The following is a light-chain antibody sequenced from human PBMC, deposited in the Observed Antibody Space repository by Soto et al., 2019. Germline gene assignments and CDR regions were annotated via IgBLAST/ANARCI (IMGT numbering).Light chain of an antibody. V-gene: IGKV1-17*01. CDR2: AAS. CDR1: QGITND. J-gene: IGKJ1*01. Sequence: DIQMTQSPSSLSASVGDRVTITCRASQGITNDLGWYQQKPGKAPKRLIYAASSLQGGVPSRFSGSGSGTEFTLTTSSLQPEVLPPYSCLKYNPSPRTSGQGTRLESK. CDR3: LKYNPSPRT.